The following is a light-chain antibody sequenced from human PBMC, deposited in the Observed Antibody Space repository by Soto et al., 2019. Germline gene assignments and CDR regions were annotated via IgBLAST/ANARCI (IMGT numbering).Light chain of an antibody. CDR2: GAS. J-gene: IGKJ5*01. CDR3: QQRGSSPIT. CDR1: QTVTRNY. V-gene: IGKV3-20*01. Sequence: EIMFTHSGPPVYLSLLPRANPYCRLCQTVTRNYLAWHQQKPGQAPRLLVYGASSRATGIPDRFSGSGSGTDFTLTISRLEPEDFAVYYCQQRGSSPITFGQGTRLEIK.